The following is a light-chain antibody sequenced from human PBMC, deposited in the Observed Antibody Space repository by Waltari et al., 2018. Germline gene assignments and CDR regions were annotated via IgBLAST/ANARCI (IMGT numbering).Light chain of an antibody. CDR1: SSDVGGYYY. CDR2: DVT. Sequence: QSALTQPRSESGSPGQSVTISCTGTSSDVGGYYYVSWYQQHPGKAPKLILYDVTQRPSGVPGRFSGSKSGNTASLTISGLQAEDEADYYCCSYADTYTAVFGGGTKVTVL. CDR3: CSYADTYTAV. J-gene: IGLJ3*02. V-gene: IGLV2-11*01.